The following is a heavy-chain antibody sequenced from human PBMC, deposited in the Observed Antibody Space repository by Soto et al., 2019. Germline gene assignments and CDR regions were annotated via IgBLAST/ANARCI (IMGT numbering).Heavy chain of an antibody. D-gene: IGHD4-17*01. Sequence: SETLSLTCTVSGESIATGAFYWSWIRLQSGKGPEWIGSIFYAGDTYYNPSLKSRVEISLDGSQNQFSLNLRSVTAADTAVYYCAREGDYRTWFEPWGPGXLVPSPQ. CDR2: IFYAGDT. CDR3: AREGDYRTWFEP. J-gene: IGHJ5*02. CDR1: GESIATGAFY. V-gene: IGHV4-31*03.